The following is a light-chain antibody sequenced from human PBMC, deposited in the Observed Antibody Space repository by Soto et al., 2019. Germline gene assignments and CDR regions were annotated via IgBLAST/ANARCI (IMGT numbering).Light chain of an antibody. CDR1: SSDVGAYNH. CDR3: SSFTRNSIPV. V-gene: IGLV2-14*01. J-gene: IGLJ1*01. Sequence: QSALTQPASVSASPGQSITLSCTGTSSDVGAYNHVSWYQHYPGKAPKLMIYEGRRRPSGGSDRFSGSKSGNTASLTISGLQAEDEADYYCSSFTRNSIPVFGPGTKVTVL. CDR2: EGR.